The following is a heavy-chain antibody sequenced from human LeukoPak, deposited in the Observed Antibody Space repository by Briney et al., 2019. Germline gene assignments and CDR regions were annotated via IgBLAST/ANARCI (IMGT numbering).Heavy chain of an antibody. CDR3: ARDRDY. V-gene: IGHV4-4*02. J-gene: IGHJ4*02. Sequence: SGTLSLTCAVSGGSISSSNWWSWVRQPPGKGLEWIGYIYYSGSTNYNPSLKSRVTISVDTSKNQFSLKLSSVTAADTAVYYCARDRDYWGQGTLVTVSS. CDR2: IYYSGST. CDR1: GGSISSSNW.